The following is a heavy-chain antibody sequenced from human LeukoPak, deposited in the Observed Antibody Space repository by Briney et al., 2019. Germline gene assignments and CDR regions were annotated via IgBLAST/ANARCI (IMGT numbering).Heavy chain of an antibody. Sequence: PGRSLRLSCAASGFTFSTYSMNWVRQAPGKGLEWLSYISDDSSTIYYADSVNGRFTISRDNAKNSLYLQMNGLRAEDTAVYYCARGYSGTYPNVWGQGTMVTVSS. CDR2: ISDDSSTI. V-gene: IGHV3-48*04. D-gene: IGHD1-26*01. CDR1: GFTFSTYS. CDR3: ARGYSGTYPNV. J-gene: IGHJ3*01.